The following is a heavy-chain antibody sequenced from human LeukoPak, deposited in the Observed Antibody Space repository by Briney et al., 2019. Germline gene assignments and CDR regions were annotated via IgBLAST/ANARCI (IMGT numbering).Heavy chain of an antibody. CDR1: SGSISTTSYY. D-gene: IGHD6-19*01. V-gene: IGHV4-39*01. CDR2: VYYSGAT. J-gene: IGHJ4*02. CDR3: ARRPYSSGWYDY. Sequence: SETLSLTCTVSSGSISTTSYYWGWLRQPPGKGLEWMGIVYYSGATYYNPSLQSRVTISVDTSKNQFSLKLTSVSAADTAVYYCARRPYSSGWYDYWGQGTLVTVSS.